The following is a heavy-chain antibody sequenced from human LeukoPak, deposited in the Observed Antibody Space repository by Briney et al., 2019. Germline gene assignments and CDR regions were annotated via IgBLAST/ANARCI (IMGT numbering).Heavy chain of an antibody. D-gene: IGHD2-2*02. CDR1: GFTFSSYA. CDR3: ARDQYSSRANCYTPLSEDY. J-gene: IGHJ4*02. Sequence: GGSLRLSCAASGFTFSSYAMTWVRQAPGKGLEWVSGISGNGDSTYYADSVKGRFTISRDNSKNQLYLQMNSLRGDDTALYYCARDQYSSRANCYTPLSEDYWGQGTLVTVSS. V-gene: IGHV3-23*01. CDR2: ISGNGDST.